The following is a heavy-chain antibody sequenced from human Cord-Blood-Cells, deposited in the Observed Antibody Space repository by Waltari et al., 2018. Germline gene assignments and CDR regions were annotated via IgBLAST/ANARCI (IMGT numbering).Heavy chain of an antibody. D-gene: IGHD6-19*01. V-gene: IGHV1-2*04. J-gene: IGHJ6*02. CDR3: ARGGAVAGTDYYYGMDV. CDR2: INPNSGGT. Sequence: QVQLVQSGAEVKKPGASVKVSCKASGYTFTGYYMHWVRQAPGQGLEWMGWINPNSGGTNYAQKFQGWVTMTRDTSISTAYMELSRLRSDDTAVYYCARGGAVAGTDYYYGMDVWGQGTTVTVSS. CDR1: GYTFTGYY.